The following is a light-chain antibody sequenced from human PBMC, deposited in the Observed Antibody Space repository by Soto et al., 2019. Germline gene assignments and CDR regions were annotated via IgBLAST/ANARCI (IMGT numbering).Light chain of an antibody. CDR3: QQYVHWPPGT. Sequence: EIVVTQSPATLSVSPGERVTLSCRASQSVSSSLAWYQQRPGQAPRLLIYDTSNRAPGIAARFSGSGSGTEFTLTISSLQSEDVAVYYCQQYVHWPPGTFGQGTTVEIK. CDR2: DTS. J-gene: IGKJ1*01. CDR1: QSVSSS. V-gene: IGKV3-15*01.